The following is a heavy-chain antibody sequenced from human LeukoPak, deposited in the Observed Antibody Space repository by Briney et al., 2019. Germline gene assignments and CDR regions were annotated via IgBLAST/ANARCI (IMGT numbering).Heavy chain of an antibody. CDR2: ISAYNGNT. CDR1: GYXFTSYG. J-gene: IGHJ3*02. D-gene: IGHD2-21*02. V-gene: IGHV1-18*01. CDR3: ARDQGYCGGDCRDAFDI. Sequence: ASVKVSCKASGYXFTSYGMSWVRQAPGQGLEWMGWISAYNGNTNYAQKLQGRVTMTTDTSTSTAYMELRSLRSDDTAVYYCARDQGYCGGDCRDAFDIWGQGTMVTVSS.